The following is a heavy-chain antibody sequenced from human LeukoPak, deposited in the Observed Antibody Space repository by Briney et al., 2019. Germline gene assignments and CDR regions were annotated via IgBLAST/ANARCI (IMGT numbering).Heavy chain of an antibody. CDR3: ARTSSSQYYYDSSGIFDY. Sequence: SETLSLTCTVSGGSISSYYWSWIRQPPGKGLEWIGYIYYSGSTNYNPSLKSRVTMSVDTSKKEFSLKLSSVTAADTAVYYCARTSSSQYYYDSSGIFDYWGQGTLVTVSS. CDR1: GGSISSYY. CDR2: IYYSGST. D-gene: IGHD3-22*01. V-gene: IGHV4-59*12. J-gene: IGHJ4*02.